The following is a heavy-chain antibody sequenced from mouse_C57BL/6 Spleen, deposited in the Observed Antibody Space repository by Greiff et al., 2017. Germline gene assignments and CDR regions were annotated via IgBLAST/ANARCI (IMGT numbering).Heavy chain of an antibody. J-gene: IGHJ2*01. CDR1: GYSFTGYF. Sequence: EVKLQESGPELVKPGDSVKISCKASGYSFTGYFMNWVMQSHGKSLEWIGRINPYNGDTFYNQKFKGKATLTVDKSSSTAHMELRSLTSEDSAVYYCARGGDGSLYFDYWGQGTTLTVSS. V-gene: IGHV1-20*01. D-gene: IGHD2-3*01. CDR3: ARGGDGSLYFDY. CDR2: INPYNGDT.